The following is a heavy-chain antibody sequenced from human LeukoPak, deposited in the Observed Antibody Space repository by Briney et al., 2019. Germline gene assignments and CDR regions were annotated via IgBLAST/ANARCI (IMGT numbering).Heavy chain of an antibody. V-gene: IGHV1-69*05. CDR2: IIPIFGTA. Sequence: SVKVSCKASGGTFSSYAISWVRQAPGQGLEWMGGIIPIFGTANYAQKFQGRVTITTDESTSTAYMELSSLRSEDTAVYYCAREGTYYYDSSGYYFDYWGQGALVTVSS. CDR1: GGTFSSYA. J-gene: IGHJ4*02. D-gene: IGHD3-22*01. CDR3: AREGTYYYDSSGYYFDY.